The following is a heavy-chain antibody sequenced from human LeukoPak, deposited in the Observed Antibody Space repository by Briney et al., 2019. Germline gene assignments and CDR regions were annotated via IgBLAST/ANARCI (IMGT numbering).Heavy chain of an antibody. D-gene: IGHD6-13*01. J-gene: IGHJ4*02. V-gene: IGHV4-59*01. Sequence: PSETLSLTCTVSGGSISSYYWSWIRQPPGKGLEWIGYIYYSGSTNYNPSLKSRVTISVDTSKNQFSLKLSPVTAADTAVYYCARASPSLYYYFDYWGQGTLVTVSS. CDR2: IYYSGST. CDR1: GGSISSYY. CDR3: ARASPSLYYYFDY.